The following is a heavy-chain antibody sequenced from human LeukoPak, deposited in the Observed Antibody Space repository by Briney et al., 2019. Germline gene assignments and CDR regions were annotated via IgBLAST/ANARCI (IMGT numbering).Heavy chain of an antibody. Sequence: GGSLRLSCAASGFTFSSYGMHWVRQAPGKGLEWVAVIWYDGSNKYYADSVKGRFTISRDNSKNTLYLQMNSLRAEDTAVYYCARDLPYSSGRFRSHFQHWGQGTLVTVSS. CDR1: GFTFSSYG. J-gene: IGHJ1*01. CDR2: IWYDGSNK. D-gene: IGHD6-19*01. V-gene: IGHV3-33*01. CDR3: ARDLPYSSGRFRSHFQH.